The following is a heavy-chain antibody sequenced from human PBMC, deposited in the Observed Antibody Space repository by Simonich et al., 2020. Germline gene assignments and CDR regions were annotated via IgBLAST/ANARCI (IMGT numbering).Heavy chain of an antibody. CDR3: ARWAYSSSYFDY. Sequence: QLQLQESGPGLVKPSETLSLTCTVSGGSISSRSYYWGWFRQPPGKVLEWIGSIYYSGSTYYTPSPKSRVTISVDTSKNQFSLKLSSVTAADTAVYYCARWAYSSSYFDYWGQGTLVTVSS. D-gene: IGHD6-6*01. CDR1: GGSISSRSYY. J-gene: IGHJ4*02. CDR2: IYYSGST. V-gene: IGHV4-39*01.